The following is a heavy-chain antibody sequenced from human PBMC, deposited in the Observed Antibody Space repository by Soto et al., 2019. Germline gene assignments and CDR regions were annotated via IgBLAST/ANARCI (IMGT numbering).Heavy chain of an antibody. CDR1: GFTFSTYG. V-gene: IGHV3-30*18. J-gene: IGHJ6*02. CDR2: ISYDGTNK. D-gene: IGHD6-6*01. Sequence: GGSLRLSCAAPGFTFSTYGMHWVRQAPGKGLEWVAVISYDGTNKYYADSVKGRFTISRDNSKNTLYLQMNSLRLEDTAVYYCANDQEKIVLVVHSIMDVWGQGTTVTVSS. CDR3: ANDQEKIVLVVHSIMDV.